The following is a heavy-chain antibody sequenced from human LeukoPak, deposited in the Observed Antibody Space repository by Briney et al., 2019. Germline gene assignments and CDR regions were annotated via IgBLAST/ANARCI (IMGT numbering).Heavy chain of an antibody. J-gene: IGHJ4*02. D-gene: IGHD2-21*02. CDR2: LNSDGSIT. CDR3: VREYCGGDCYTDF. Sequence: GGSLRLSRAASGFTFSLYWMHWVRQTPGKGLVWVSRLNSDGSITTYADSVKGRFTISRDNAKNTLYLQMNSLRAEDTALYYCVREYCGGDCYTDFWGQGTLVTVSS. CDR1: GFTFSLYW. V-gene: IGHV3-74*01.